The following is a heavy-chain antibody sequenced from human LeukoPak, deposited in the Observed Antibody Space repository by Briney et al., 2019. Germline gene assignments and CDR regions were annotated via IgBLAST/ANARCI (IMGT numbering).Heavy chain of an antibody. D-gene: IGHD1-26*01. V-gene: IGHV3-30-3*01. CDR3: ARVEGAIVGATLFDY. CDR2: ISYDGSNK. Sequence: GGSLRLSCAASGFTFSSYAMHWVRQAPGKGLEWVAVISYDGSNKYYADSVKGRFTISRDNSKNTLYLQMNSLRAEDTAVYYCARVEGAIVGATLFDYWGQGTLVTVSS. CDR1: GFTFSSYA. J-gene: IGHJ4*02.